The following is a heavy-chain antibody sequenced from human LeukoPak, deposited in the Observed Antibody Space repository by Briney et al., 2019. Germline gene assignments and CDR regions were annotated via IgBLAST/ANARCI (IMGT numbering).Heavy chain of an antibody. V-gene: IGHV4-59*08. CDR2: IYYSGST. Sequence: PSETLSLTCTVSGGSISSYYWSWIRQPPGKGLEWIGYIYYSGSTNYNPSLKSRVTISVDTSKNQFSLKLSSVTAADTAVYYCARTYYYDSSGYYQPEVHWYFDLWGRGTLVTVSS. D-gene: IGHD3-22*01. J-gene: IGHJ2*01. CDR3: ARTYYYDSSGYYQPEVHWYFDL. CDR1: GGSISSYY.